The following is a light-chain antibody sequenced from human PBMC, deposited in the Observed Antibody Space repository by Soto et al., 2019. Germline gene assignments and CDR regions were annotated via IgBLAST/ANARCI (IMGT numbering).Light chain of an antibody. CDR2: DAS. J-gene: IGKJ4*01. Sequence: EIVLTQSPATLSLSPGERATLSCGASQRISNNYLAWYQQKPGLAPRLLIYDASNRAAGIPDRFSGSGSGTDFTLTISRLEPEDFAVYYCQQFDNLITFGVGTKVEIK. CDR3: QQFDNLIT. V-gene: IGKV3D-20*01. CDR1: QRISNNY.